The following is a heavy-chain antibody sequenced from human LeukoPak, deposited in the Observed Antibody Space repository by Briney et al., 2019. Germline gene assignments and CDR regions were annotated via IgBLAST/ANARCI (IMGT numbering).Heavy chain of an antibody. J-gene: IGHJ5*02. V-gene: IGHV1-2*02. CDR1: GYTFTGYY. CDR3: ARFGPVVGATFDP. CDR2: INPNSGGT. D-gene: IGHD1-26*01. Sequence: ASVKVSCKASGYTFTGYYMHWVRQAPGQGLEWMGWINPNSGGTNYAQKFQGRVTMTRDTSISTAYMELSRLRSDDTAVYYCARFGPVVGATFDPWGQGTLVTVSS.